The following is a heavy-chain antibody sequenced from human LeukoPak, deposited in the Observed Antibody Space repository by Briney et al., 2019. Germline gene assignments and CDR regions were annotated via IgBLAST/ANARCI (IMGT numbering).Heavy chain of an antibody. CDR3: ARVFKYSSSSTAWHYYMDV. Sequence: PSETLSLTCTVSGGSISSYYWSWIRQPPGKGLEWIGYIYYSGSTNYNPSLKSRVTISVDTSKNQFSLKLSSVTAADTAVYYCARVFKYSSSSTAWHYYMDVWGKGTTVTVSS. J-gene: IGHJ6*03. D-gene: IGHD6-6*01. CDR1: GGSISSYY. CDR2: IYYSGST. V-gene: IGHV4-59*01.